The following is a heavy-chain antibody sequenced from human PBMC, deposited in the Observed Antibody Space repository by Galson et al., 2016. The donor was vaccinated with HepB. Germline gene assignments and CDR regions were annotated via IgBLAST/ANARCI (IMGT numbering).Heavy chain of an antibody. J-gene: IGHJ6*02. V-gene: IGHV3-53*01. CDR2: IYSGGAT. Sequence: SLRLSCAASGVTVSSDFMSWVRQAPGRGLEWVSVIYSGGATYYADSVKGRFTISRDKSKNTLYLQMKSLRAEGTAVYYCARVGYCSSSVCYTGFYYAMEVWGQGTTVTVSS. D-gene: IGHD2-2*02. CDR3: ARVGYCSSSVCYTGFYYAMEV. CDR1: GVTVSSDF.